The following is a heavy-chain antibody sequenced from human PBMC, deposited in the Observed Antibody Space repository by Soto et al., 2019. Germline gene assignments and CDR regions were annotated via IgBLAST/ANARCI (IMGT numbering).Heavy chain of an antibody. J-gene: IGHJ5*02. CDR2: IIPILGIA. Sequence: ASVKVSCKASGGTFSSYTISWVRQAPGQGLEWMGRIIPILGIANYAQKFQGRVTITADKSTSTAYMELSSLRSEDPAVYYCATRGTQVELAQPHDDWFDPWGQGTLVTVSS. D-gene: IGHD1-7*01. CDR1: GGTFSSYT. CDR3: ATRGTQVELAQPHDDWFDP. V-gene: IGHV1-69*02.